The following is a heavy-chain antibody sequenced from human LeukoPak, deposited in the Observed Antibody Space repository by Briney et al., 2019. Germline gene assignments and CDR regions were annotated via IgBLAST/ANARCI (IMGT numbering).Heavy chain of an antibody. D-gene: IGHD3-3*01. J-gene: IGHJ6*03. CDR3: ARAGPRQYYDFWSGYFRDYYMDV. V-gene: IGHV3-23*01. CDR2: ISGSGGST. CDR1: GFTFSSYA. Sequence: PGGSLRLSCAASGFTFSSYAMSWVRQAPGKGLEWVSAISGSGGSTYYADSVKGRFTISGDNAKNSLYPQMNSLRAEDTAVYYCARAGPRQYYDFWSGYFRDYYMDVWGKGTTVTVSS.